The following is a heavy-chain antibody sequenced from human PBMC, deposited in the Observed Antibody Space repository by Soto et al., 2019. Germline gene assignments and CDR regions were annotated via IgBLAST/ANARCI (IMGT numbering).Heavy chain of an antibody. D-gene: IGHD4-17*01. CDR2: ISGSGGTT. V-gene: IGHV3-23*01. CDR1: GFMFSDYA. Sequence: EVQLLESGGVLVQPGGSLRLFCADSGFMFSDYAMSWVRQAPGKGLAWVSAISGSGGTTNYAGAVKGRFTHSRDNSKNTLHLQMNSLRAEDTAGYYCATGRDGDTFYFDYWGQGTLVNVSS. J-gene: IGHJ4*02. CDR3: ATGRDGDTFYFDY.